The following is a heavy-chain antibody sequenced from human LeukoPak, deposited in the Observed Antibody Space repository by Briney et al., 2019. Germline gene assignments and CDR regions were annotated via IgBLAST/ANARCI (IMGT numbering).Heavy chain of an antibody. CDR1: GGSISSGGYY. J-gene: IGHJ4*02. V-gene: IGHV4-39*07. Sequence: KSSETLSLTCTVSGGSISSGGYYWSWIRQPPGKGLEWIGEINHSGSTNYNPSLKSRVTISVDTSKNQFSLKLSSVTAADTAVYYCARGGYSYSYWGQGTLVTVSS. CDR3: ARGGYSYSY. CDR2: INHSGST. D-gene: IGHD5-18*01.